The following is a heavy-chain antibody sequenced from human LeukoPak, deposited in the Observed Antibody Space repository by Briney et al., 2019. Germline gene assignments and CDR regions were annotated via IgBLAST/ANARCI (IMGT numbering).Heavy chain of an antibody. CDR1: GFTFSSYA. CDR3: AKGPTMVRGVTLPFDY. CDR2: ISGSGGST. V-gene: IGHV3-23*01. D-gene: IGHD3-10*01. Sequence: PGGSLRLSCAASGFTFSSYAMSWVRQAPGKGLEWVSAISGSGGSTYYADSVKGRFTISRDNSKNTLYLQMNSLRAEDTAVYYCAKGPTMVRGVTLPFDYWGQGTLVTVSS. J-gene: IGHJ4*02.